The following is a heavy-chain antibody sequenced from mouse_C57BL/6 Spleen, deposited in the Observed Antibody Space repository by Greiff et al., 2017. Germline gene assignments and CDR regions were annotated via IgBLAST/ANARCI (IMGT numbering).Heavy chain of an antibody. CDR3: AREGLRHYYAMDY. Sequence: EVQLQQSGPELVKPGASVKIPCKASGYTFTDYNMDWVKQSHGKSLEWIGDIKPNNGGTIYNQKFKGKATLTLDKSSRTAYMELRSLTSDDTAVYYCAREGLRHYYAMDYWGQGTSVTVSS. V-gene: IGHV1-18*01. J-gene: IGHJ4*01. D-gene: IGHD2-4*01. CDR2: IKPNNGGT. CDR1: GYTFTDYN.